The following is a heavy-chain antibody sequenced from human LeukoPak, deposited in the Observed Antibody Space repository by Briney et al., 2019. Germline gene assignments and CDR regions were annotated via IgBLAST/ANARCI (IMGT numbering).Heavy chain of an antibody. J-gene: IGHJ4*02. CDR3: ARDGSGSGYYYFDY. D-gene: IGHD3-22*01. CDR1: GGSFSGYY. CDR2: INHSGST. Sequence: SETLSLTCAVYGGSFSGYYWSWIRQPPGKGLEWIGEINHSGSTNYNPSLKSRVTISVDTSKNQFSLKLSSVTAADTAVYYCARDGSGSGYYYFDYWGQGTLVTVSS. V-gene: IGHV4-34*01.